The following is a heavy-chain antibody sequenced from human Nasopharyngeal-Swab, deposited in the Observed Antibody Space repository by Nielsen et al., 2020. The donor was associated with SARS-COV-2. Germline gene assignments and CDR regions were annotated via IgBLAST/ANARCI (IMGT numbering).Heavy chain of an antibody. CDR3: ARDRERWPQNYYGMDV. V-gene: IGHV3-74*01. J-gene: IGHJ6*02. D-gene: IGHD5-24*01. CDR1: GFSFSSFW. CDR2: IGTGGTRT. Sequence: GESLKISCAAPGFSFSSFWMHWVRQVPGEGLVWVSRIGTGGTRTDYAESVKGRFTISRDNAKNSLYLQMNSLRAEDTAVYYCARDRERWPQNYYGMDVWGQGTTVTVSS.